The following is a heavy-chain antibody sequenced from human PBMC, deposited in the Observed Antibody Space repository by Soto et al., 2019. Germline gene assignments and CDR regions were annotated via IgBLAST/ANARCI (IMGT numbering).Heavy chain of an antibody. V-gene: IGHV3-73*01. CDR1: GFTFSGSA. D-gene: IGHD5-18*01. Sequence: GGSLRLSCAASGFTFSGSAMHWVRQASGKGLEWVGRIRSKANSYATAYAASVKGRFTISRDDSKNTAYLQMNSLKTEDTAVYYCTSSVDTAMVVRSNFDYWGQGTLVTVS. CDR3: TSSVDTAMVVRSNFDY. J-gene: IGHJ4*02. CDR2: IRSKANSYAT.